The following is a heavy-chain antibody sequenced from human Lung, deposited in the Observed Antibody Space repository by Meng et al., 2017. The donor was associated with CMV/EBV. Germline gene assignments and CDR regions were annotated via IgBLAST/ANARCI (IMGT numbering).Heavy chain of an antibody. V-gene: IGHV6-1*01. CDR3: ARRNMASELGANHGMDV. D-gene: IGHD1-26*01. J-gene: IGHJ6*02. CDR1: GDSVSTNSAA. CDR2: IYYRSKWYN. Sequence: SETXSLXCAISGDSVSTNSAAWNWIRQSPSRGLEWPGRIYYRSKWYNDYAVSGKGRISSNQEASKTQFSRQLNSVAPEDTAVYYCARRNMASELGANHGMDVXGQGXTVTVSS.